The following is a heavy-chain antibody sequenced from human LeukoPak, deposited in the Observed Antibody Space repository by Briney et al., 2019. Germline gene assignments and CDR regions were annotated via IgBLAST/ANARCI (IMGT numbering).Heavy chain of an antibody. CDR3: ARDRASAGIAVAGTWWGFDY. CDR2: IRYDGSNK. D-gene: IGHD6-19*01. J-gene: IGHJ4*02. CDR1: GFTFSSYG. Sequence: GGSLRLSCAASGFTFSSYGMHWVRQAPGKGLEWVAFIRYDGSNKYYADSVKGRFTISRDNSKNTLYLQMNSLRAEDTAVYYCARDRASAGIAVAGTWWGFDYWGQGTLVTVSS. V-gene: IGHV3-30*02.